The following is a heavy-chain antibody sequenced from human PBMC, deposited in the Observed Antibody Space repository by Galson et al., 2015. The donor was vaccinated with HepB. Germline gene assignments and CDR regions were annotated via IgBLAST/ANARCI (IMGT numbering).Heavy chain of an antibody. CDR3: ARGPWFGELTGILVLQH. V-gene: IGHV1-69*13. D-gene: IGHD3-10*01. CDR1: GGTFSSYG. J-gene: IGHJ1*01. Sequence: SVKVSCKASGGTFSSYGISWVRQATGQGLEWMGGIIPIFNTTNHAQKFQGRVTITADESTNTAYMELSSLSFEDTAVYYCARGPWFGELTGILVLQHWGQGTLVTVSS. CDR2: IIPIFNTT.